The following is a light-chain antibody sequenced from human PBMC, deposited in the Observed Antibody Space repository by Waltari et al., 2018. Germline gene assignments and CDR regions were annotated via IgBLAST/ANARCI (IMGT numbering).Light chain of an antibody. J-gene: IGLJ2*01. CDR1: TSDDGLYNS. Sequence: QSALTQPASVSGSTGQSITISCTGTTSDDGLYNSVSWDQDKPGQGPKGMIYDVSNRPSGVSARFSGSKSGNTASLSISGLQAEDEADYYCSSQSSNNVVLVGGGTKLTVL. CDR3: SSQSSNNVVL. V-gene: IGLV2-14*03. CDR2: DVS.